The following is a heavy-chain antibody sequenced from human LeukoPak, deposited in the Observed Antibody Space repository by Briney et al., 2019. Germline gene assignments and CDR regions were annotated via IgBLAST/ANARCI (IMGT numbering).Heavy chain of an antibody. CDR3: SRYRGYSYGYYDAFDI. CDR2: IYYSGST. J-gene: IGHJ3*02. D-gene: IGHD5-18*01. Sequence: SETLSLTCTVSGGSISSYYWSWIRQPPGKGLEWIGYIYYSGSTNYNPSLKSRVTISVDTSKNQFSLKLSSVTAADTAVYYCSRYRGYSYGYYDAFDIWGQGTMVTASS. V-gene: IGHV4-59*01. CDR1: GGSISSYY.